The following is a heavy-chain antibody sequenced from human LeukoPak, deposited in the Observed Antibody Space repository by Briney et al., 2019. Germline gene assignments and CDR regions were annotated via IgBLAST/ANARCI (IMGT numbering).Heavy chain of an antibody. Sequence: GGSLRLSCAASGFTFSSYWMSWVRQAPGKGLEWVANIKQDGSEKYYVDSVKGRFTISRDNAKNSLYLQMNSLRAEDTAVYYCARVFVDTAMVTTFGLDYWGQGTLVTVSS. CDR1: GFTFSSYW. V-gene: IGHV3-7*04. D-gene: IGHD5-18*01. CDR2: IKQDGSEK. CDR3: ARVFVDTAMVTTFGLDY. J-gene: IGHJ4*02.